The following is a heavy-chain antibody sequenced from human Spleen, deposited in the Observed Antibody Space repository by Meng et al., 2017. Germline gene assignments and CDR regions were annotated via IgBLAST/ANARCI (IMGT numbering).Heavy chain of an antibody. CDR2: INHSGST. CDR1: GGSFSGYY. D-gene: IGHD4-11*01. CDR3: ARGPTTMAHDFDY. J-gene: IGHJ4*02. Sequence: QGQLQQGGAGLLKPSETLSLTCAVDGGSFSGYYWSWIRQPPGKGLEWIGEINHSGSTNYNPSLESRATISVDTSQNNLSLKLSSVTAADSAVYYCARGPTTMAHDFDYWGQGTLVTVSS. V-gene: IGHV4-34*01.